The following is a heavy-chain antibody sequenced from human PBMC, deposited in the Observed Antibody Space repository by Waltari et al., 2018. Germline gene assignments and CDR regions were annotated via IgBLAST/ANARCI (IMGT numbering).Heavy chain of an antibody. J-gene: IGHJ4*02. Sequence: QVQLQESGPGLVEPSETLSLTCAVSGYSIGSGYYWGWIRQPPGKGLEWIGSIHHSGNTYYNPSLKSRVTISVDKSKNQFSLNLSSVTAADTAVYYCARAAYGYGDFDSWGQGTLVTVSS. V-gene: IGHV4-38-2*01. CDR3: ARAAYGYGDFDS. D-gene: IGHD5-12*01. CDR2: IHHSGNT. CDR1: GYSIGSGYY.